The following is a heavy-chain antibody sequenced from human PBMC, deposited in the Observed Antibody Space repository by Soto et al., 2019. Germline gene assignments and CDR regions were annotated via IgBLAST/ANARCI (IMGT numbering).Heavy chain of an antibody. CDR1: GGSISSGVYS. V-gene: IGHV4-30-2*01. D-gene: IGHD1-26*01. CDR3: ARAHRGAKWTFDY. CDR2: IYHSGST. J-gene: IGHJ4*02. Sequence: SETLSLTCAVSGGSISSGVYSWSCIRQPPGKGLEWIGCIYHSGSTYYNPSLKSRVTISVDRSKNQFSLKLSSVTAADTAVYYCARAHRGAKWTFDYWGQGTLVTVSS.